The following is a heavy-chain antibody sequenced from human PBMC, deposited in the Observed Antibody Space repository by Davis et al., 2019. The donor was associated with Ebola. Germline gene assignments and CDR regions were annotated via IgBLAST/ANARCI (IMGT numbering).Heavy chain of an antibody. D-gene: IGHD4-17*01. V-gene: IGHV4-59*01. CDR1: GGSFPTYY. J-gene: IGHJ4*02. CDR3: ARGVYGAYFDN. Sequence: PSETLSLTCTVFGGSFPTYYWSWIRQPPGPVLDLIGYIEHRGRTEYIPSLNNRVSISLDTYRNQFSLKLYSVTAADTAVYYCARGVYGAYFDNWGQGTLVTVSS. CDR2: IEHRGRT.